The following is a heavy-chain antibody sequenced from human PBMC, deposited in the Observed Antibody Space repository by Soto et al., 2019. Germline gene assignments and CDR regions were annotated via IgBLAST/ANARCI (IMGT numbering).Heavy chain of an antibody. D-gene: IGHD4-17*01. CDR1: ADTFNSYS. J-gene: IGHJ5*02. CDR2: ITPVFGTA. Sequence: QVKLVQSGAEVKKPGSSVKVSCKASADTFNSYSLSWLRQAPGQRLEWMGGITPVFGTADYAQRFEDRLTITADESTSIVYMELSILRSDDTAVYYCARSLDGTTVTNWFDPWGQGALVTVSS. CDR3: ARSLDGTTVTNWFDP. V-gene: IGHV1-69*01.